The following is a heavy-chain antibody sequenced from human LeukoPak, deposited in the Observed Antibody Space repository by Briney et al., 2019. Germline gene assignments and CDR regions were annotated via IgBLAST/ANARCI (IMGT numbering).Heavy chain of an antibody. J-gene: IGHJ4*02. D-gene: IGHD6-19*01. CDR3: AKDISVLRIAVAGRAFDY. CDR1: GFTFDDYA. CDR2: ISWNSGSI. Sequence: PGGSLRLCCAASGFTFDDYAMQWVRQAPGKGLEWVSGISWNSGSIGYADSVKGRFTISRDNAKNSLYLQMNSLRAEDTALYYCAKDISVLRIAVAGRAFDYWGQGTLVTVSS. V-gene: IGHV3-9*01.